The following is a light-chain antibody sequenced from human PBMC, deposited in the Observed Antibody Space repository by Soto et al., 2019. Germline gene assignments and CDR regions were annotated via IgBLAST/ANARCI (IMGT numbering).Light chain of an antibody. Sequence: QSVLTQPASVSGSPGQSITISCTGTSSDVGAYNYVSWYQQHPGQAPKLMIYDVSNRPSGVSDRFSGSKAGNTASLTVSGLQAEDEADDYCYSCSRSSGTRYVFGTGTKLTVL. CDR1: SSDVGAYNY. CDR3: YSCSRSSGTRYV. J-gene: IGLJ1*01. CDR2: DVS. V-gene: IGLV2-14*01.